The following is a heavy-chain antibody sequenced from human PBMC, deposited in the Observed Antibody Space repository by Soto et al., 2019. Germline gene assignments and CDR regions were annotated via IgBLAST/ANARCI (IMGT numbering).Heavy chain of an antibody. D-gene: IGHD3-3*01. J-gene: IGHJ6*02. V-gene: IGHV4-34*01. CDR1: GGSFSGYY. Sequence: SETLSLTCAVYGGSFSGYYWSWIRQPPGKGLEWIGEINHSGSTNYNPSLKSRVTISVDTSKNQFSLKLSSVTAADTAVYYCAREAYDCWSGYPLRPRRFGMDVWGQGPTVTVSS. CDR2: INHSGST. CDR3: AREAYDCWSGYPLRPRRFGMDV.